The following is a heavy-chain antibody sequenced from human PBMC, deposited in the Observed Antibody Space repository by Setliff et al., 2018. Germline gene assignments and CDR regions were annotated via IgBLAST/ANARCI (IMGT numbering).Heavy chain of an antibody. V-gene: IGHV5-51*01. CDR3: ARYDSSGYHYYYGMDV. CDR2: IYPGDSDT. J-gene: IGHJ6*02. CDR1: GYSFTSYW. Sequence: PGEPLQISCMGSGYSFTSYWIGWVRQMPGKGLEWMGIIYPGDSDTRYSPSFQGQVTISADKSISTAYLQWSSLKASDTAMYYCARYDSSGYHYYYGMDVWGQGTTVTVSS. D-gene: IGHD3-22*01.